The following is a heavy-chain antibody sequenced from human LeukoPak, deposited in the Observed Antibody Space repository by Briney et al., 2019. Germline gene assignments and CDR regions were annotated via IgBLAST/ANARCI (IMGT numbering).Heavy chain of an antibody. Sequence: NPSETLSLTCAVSGGSISSGGYSWSWIRQPPGKGLEWIGYIYYSGSTYYNPSLKSRVTISVDTSKNQFSLKLSSVTAADTAVYYCAREDGSPPYYYYMDVWGKGTTVTVSS. J-gene: IGHJ6*03. D-gene: IGHD5-24*01. CDR3: AREDGSPPYYYYMDV. V-gene: IGHV4-30-4*07. CDR1: GGSISSGGYS. CDR2: IYYSGST.